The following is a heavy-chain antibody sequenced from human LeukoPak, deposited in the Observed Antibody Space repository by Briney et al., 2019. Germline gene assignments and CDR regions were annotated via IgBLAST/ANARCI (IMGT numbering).Heavy chain of an antibody. CDR2: INHSGST. V-gene: IGHV4-34*01. CDR1: GGSISGYY. Sequence: SETLSLTCTVSGGSISGYYWSWFRQPPGKGLEWIGEINHSGSTNYNPSLKSRVTISVDTSKNQFSLKLSSVTAADTAVYYCVRKVGGTSYDFWSGYYMGRDAFDIWGQGTMVTVSS. D-gene: IGHD3-3*01. J-gene: IGHJ3*02. CDR3: VRKVGGTSYDFWSGYYMGRDAFDI.